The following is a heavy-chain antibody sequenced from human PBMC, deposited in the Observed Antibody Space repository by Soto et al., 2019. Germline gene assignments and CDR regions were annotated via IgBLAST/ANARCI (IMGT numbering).Heavy chain of an antibody. CDR1: GGSISSYY. D-gene: IGHD3-3*01. Sequence: SETLYLTCTVSGGSISSYYWSWIRQPPGKGLEWIGYIYYSGSTNYNPSLKSRVTISVDTSKNQFSLKLSSVTAADTAVYYCARGDYDFWSGLDYWGQGTLVT. V-gene: IGHV4-59*01. CDR2: IYYSGST. J-gene: IGHJ4*02. CDR3: ARGDYDFWSGLDY.